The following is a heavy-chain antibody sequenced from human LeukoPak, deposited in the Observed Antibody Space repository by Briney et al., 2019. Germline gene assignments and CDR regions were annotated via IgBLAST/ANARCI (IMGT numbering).Heavy chain of an antibody. CDR1: GFTFSNYD. V-gene: IGHV3-15*01. CDR2: IKSKTDGGTT. D-gene: IGHD3-16*01. J-gene: IGHJ4*02. CDR3: TTVSGIMITFGGVIVDY. Sequence: GGSLRLSCAASGFTFSNYDMHWVRQAPGKGLEWVGRIKSKTDGGTTDYAAPVKGRFTISRDDSKNTLYLQMNSLKTEDTAVYYCTTVSGIMITFGGVIVDYWGQGTLVTVSS.